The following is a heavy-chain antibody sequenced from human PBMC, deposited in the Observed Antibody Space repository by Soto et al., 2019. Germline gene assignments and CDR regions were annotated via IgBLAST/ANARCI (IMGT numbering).Heavy chain of an antibody. D-gene: IGHD5-18*01. CDR1: GFTFSSYA. CDR3: ARDRGSYAYFDY. CDR2: ISYDGSNK. J-gene: IGHJ4*02. Sequence: QVQLVESGGGVVQPGRSLRLSCAASGFTFSSYAMHWVRQAPGKGLEWVAVISYDGSNKYYADSVKGRFTISRDNSKNTLYLQMNSLRAEDTAVYYCARDRGSYAYFDYWGQGTLVTVSS. V-gene: IGHV3-30-3*01.